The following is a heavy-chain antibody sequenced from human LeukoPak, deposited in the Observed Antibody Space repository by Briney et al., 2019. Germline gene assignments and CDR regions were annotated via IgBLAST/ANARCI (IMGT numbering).Heavy chain of an antibody. CDR1: GFSLSTSGMC. V-gene: IGHV2-70*11. J-gene: IGHJ4*02. CDR3: ARIAPRDYYGSGTYLDY. CDR2: IDWDDDK. D-gene: IGHD3-10*01. Sequence: GSGPALVKPTQTLTLTCTFSGFSLSTSGMCVSWIRQPPGKALEWLARIDWDDDKYYSTSLKTRLTISKDTSKNQVVLTMTNMEPVDTATYYCARIAPRDYYGSGTYLDYWGQGTLVTVSS.